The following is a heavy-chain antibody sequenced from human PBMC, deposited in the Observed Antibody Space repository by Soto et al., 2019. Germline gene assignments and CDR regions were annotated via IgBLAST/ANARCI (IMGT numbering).Heavy chain of an antibody. D-gene: IGHD5-18*01. J-gene: IGHJ3*02. CDR1: GLTFSSYA. CDR2: ISYDGSNK. V-gene: IGHV3-30-3*01. CDR3: ASDRQLCLLMGAYDI. Sequence: GGSLRLSCAASGLTFSSYAMHWVRQAPGKGLERVAVISYDGSNKYYADSVKGRFTISRDNSKNTLYLQLNILRAEEEAVYYCASDRQLCLLMGAYDIWGQVTLVTV.